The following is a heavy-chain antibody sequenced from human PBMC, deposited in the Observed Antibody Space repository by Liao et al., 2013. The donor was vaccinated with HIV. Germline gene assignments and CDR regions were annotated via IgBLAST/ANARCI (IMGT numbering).Heavy chain of an antibody. CDR1: GGSISSGSYY. V-gene: IGHV4-61*02. Sequence: QLQLQESGSGLVKPSQTLSLTCAVSGGSISSGSYYWSWIRQPAGKGLEWIGRIYTSGSTNYNPSLKSRVTISVDTSKNQFSLKLSSVTAADTAVYYCARDRIGEQRLYYYYYYMDVWGKGTTVTVSS. J-gene: IGHJ6*03. CDR2: IYTSGST. CDR3: ARDRIGEQRLYYYYYYMDV. D-gene: IGHD6-19*01.